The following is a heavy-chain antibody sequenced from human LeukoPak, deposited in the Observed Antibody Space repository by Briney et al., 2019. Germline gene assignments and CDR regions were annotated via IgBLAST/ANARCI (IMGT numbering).Heavy chain of an antibody. CDR1: GGTFSSYA. CDR2: IIPIFGTA. D-gene: IGHD6-6*01. V-gene: IGHV1-69*05. CDR3: ARVGGAARSYFDY. J-gene: IGHJ4*02. Sequence: SVKISCKASGGTFSSYAISWVRQAPGQGLEWMGGIIPIFGTANYAQKFQGRVTITTDESTSTAYMELSSLRSEDTAVYYGARVGGAARSYFDYWGQGTLVTVSS.